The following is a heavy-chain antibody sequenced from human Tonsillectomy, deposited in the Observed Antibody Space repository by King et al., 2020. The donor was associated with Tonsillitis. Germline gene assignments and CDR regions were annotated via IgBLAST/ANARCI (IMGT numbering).Heavy chain of an antibody. CDR2: MNEDGSIK. CDR1: GFTFRTYW. Sequence: VQLVESGGGLVQPGGSLRLSCAASGFTFRTYWMTWVRQAPGKGLEWVANMNEDGSIKYYVDSVRGRFTISRDNAKNSLYLQMNTLRAEDTALYYCARGDNNSGDYWGQGTLVTVSS. V-gene: IGHV3-7*03. J-gene: IGHJ4*02. CDR3: ARGDNNSGDY. D-gene: IGHD1-1*01.